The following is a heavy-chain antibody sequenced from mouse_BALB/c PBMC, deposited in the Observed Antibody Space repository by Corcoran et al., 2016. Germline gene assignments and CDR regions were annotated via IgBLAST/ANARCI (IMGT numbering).Heavy chain of an antibody. CDR1: GYTFTDYN. V-gene: IGHV1-18*01. CDR3: ARSCGDYLWFAY. J-gene: IGHJ3*01. Sequence: EVQLQQFGAELVKPGASVKISCKASGYTFTDYNMDWVKQSHGKSLEWIGDINPNYDSTSYNQKFKGKATLTVDKSSSTADKELRILTSEDTAVYYGARSCGDYLWFAYGGQGTLVTVSA. D-gene: IGHD2-4*01. CDR2: INPNYDST.